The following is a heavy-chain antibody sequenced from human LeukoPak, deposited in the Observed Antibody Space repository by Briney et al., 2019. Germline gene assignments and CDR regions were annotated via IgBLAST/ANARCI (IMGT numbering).Heavy chain of an antibody. V-gene: IGHV3-53*01. CDR2: IYSGGST. CDR1: GFTVSSNY. CDR3: ARERLGFNWFDP. J-gene: IGHJ5*02. Sequence: SGGSLRLSCAASGFTVSSNYMSWVRQAPGKGLEWVSVIYSGGSTYYADSVKGRFTISRDNSKNTLYLQMNSLRAEDTAVYYCARERLGFNWFDPWGQGTLVTVSS. D-gene: IGHD3-9*01.